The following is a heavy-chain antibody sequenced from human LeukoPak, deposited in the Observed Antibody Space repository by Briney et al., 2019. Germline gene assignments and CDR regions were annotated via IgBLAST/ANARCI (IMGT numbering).Heavy chain of an antibody. CDR2: IYPSDSDT. CDR1: GYSFTSYW. D-gene: IGHD3-22*01. Sequence: GESLKISCTGSGYSFTSYWIGWVRQTRRKGLEWMGIIYPSDSDTRYSQSFQGQATTSAAKTSTTAYLQSSRMKDSATAMYYSARLDYDSSSYYLGAFDYWGQGTLVTVSS. J-gene: IGHJ4*02. CDR3: ARLDYDSSSYYLGAFDY. V-gene: IGHV5-51*01.